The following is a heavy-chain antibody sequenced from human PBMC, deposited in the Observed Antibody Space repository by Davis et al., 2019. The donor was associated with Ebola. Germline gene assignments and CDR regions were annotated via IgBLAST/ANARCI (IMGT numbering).Heavy chain of an antibody. CDR1: GFTFSSYA. CDR3: ASRGYSSSSRFDP. Sequence: PGGSLRLSCAASGFTFSSYAMHWVRQAPGKGLEWVAVISYDGSNKYYADSVKVRFTISRDNSKNTLYLQMNSLRAEDTAVYYCASRGYSSSSRFDPWGQGTLVTVSS. D-gene: IGHD6-13*01. J-gene: IGHJ5*02. CDR2: ISYDGSNK. V-gene: IGHV3-30-3*01.